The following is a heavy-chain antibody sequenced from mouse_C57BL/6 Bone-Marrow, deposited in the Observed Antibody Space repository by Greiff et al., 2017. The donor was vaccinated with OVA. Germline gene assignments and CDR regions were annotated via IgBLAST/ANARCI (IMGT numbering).Heavy chain of an antibody. Sequence: EVQLVESGGGLVKPGGSLKLSCAASGFTFSDYGMHWVRQAPEKGLEWVAYISSGSSTIYYADTVKGRFTISRDNAKHTLFMQMASLRSEDTAMYYCARINYWYFDVWGTGTTVTVSS. CDR2: ISSGSSTI. V-gene: IGHV5-17*01. J-gene: IGHJ1*03. CDR1: GFTFSDYG. CDR3: ARINYWYFDV.